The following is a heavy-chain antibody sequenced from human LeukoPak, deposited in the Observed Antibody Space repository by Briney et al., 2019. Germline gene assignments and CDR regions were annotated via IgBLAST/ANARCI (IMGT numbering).Heavy chain of an antibody. CDR3: AKARRGLHYYDSSGYPDY. CDR1: GFTFSSYA. D-gene: IGHD3-22*01. Sequence: GGSLRLSCAASGFTFSSYAMSWVRQAPGKGLEWVSAISGSGGSTYYADSVKGRFTISRDNSKNTLYLQMNSLKAEDTAVYYCAKARRGLHYYDSSGYPDYWGQGTLVTVSS. J-gene: IGHJ4*02. CDR2: ISGSGGST. V-gene: IGHV3-23*01.